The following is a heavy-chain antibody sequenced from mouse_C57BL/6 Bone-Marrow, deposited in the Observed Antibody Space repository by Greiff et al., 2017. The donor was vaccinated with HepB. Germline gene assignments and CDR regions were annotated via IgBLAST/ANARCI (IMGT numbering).Heavy chain of an antibody. CDR3: ARSNDGYPYYFDY. CDR2: INPNNGGT. V-gene: IGHV1-22*01. CDR1: GYTFTDYN. Sequence: VQLQQSGPELVKPGASVKMSCKASGYTFTDYNMHWVKQSHGKSLEWIGYINPNNGGTSYTQKFKGKATLTVNKSSSTAYMELRSLTSEDSAVYYCARSNDGYPYYFDYWGQGTTLTVSS. J-gene: IGHJ2*01. D-gene: IGHD2-3*01.